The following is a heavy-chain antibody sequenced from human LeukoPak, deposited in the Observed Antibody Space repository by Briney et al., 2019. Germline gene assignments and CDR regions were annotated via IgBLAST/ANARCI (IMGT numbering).Heavy chain of an antibody. CDR3: ARARYANAWYAFDI. CDR2: LSHSGSS. Sequence: SETLSLTCTVSGGSVSSYYWSWIRRPPGRGLEWIAYLSHSGSSDSNPSLTSRVTTLLDTSKNQFSLKLTSVTAADTAVYYCARARYANAWYAFDIWGQGILVTVSS. J-gene: IGHJ4*02. D-gene: IGHD2-8*01. CDR1: GGSVSSYY. V-gene: IGHV4-59*02.